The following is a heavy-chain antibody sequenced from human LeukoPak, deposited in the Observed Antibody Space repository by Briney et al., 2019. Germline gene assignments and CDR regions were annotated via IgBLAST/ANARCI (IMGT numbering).Heavy chain of an antibody. CDR1: GYSISSGYY. V-gene: IGHV4-34*01. CDR3: ARGGSVHYFDY. J-gene: IGHJ4*02. CDR2: INHSGTT. D-gene: IGHD1-26*01. Sequence: PSETLSLTCAVSGYSISSGYYWSWIRQPPGKGLEWIGEINHSGTTNYNPSLKSRVTMSVDTSKNQFSLKLSSVTAADTAVYYCARGGSVHYFDYWGQGTLVTVSS.